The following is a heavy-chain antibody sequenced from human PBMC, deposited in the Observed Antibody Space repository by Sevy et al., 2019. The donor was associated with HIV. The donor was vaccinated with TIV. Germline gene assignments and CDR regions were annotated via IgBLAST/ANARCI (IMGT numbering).Heavy chain of an antibody. CDR1: GGSISSYY. CDR2: IYYRGST. Sequence: SETLSLTCTVSGGSISSYYWSWIRQPPGKGLEWIGYIYYRGSTNYNPSLKSRVTISVDTSKNQFSLKLSSVTAADTAVYYCARGNIVVVPAAIYYFDYWGQGTLVTVSS. D-gene: IGHD2-2*01. CDR3: ARGNIVVVPAAIYYFDY. V-gene: IGHV4-59*01. J-gene: IGHJ4*02.